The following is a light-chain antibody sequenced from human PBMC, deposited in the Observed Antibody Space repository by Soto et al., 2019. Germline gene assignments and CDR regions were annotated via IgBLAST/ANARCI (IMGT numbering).Light chain of an antibody. CDR1: QGISSY. CDR2: AAS. Sequence: AIRMTQSPSSLSASTGDRVTITCRASQGISSYLAWYQQKPGKAPKLLIYAASTLQSGVPSRFSGSGSGTDFTLTISCLQSEDFATDYCQQYYSYPLFTFGQGTKLEI. J-gene: IGKJ2*01. V-gene: IGKV1-8*01. CDR3: QQYYSYPLFT.